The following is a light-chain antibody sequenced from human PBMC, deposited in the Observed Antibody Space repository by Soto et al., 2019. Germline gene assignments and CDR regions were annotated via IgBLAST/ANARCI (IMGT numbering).Light chain of an antibody. CDR3: SSYAGSNNPYV. CDR1: SGDIGSYDY. V-gene: IGLV2-8*01. CDR2: EVT. J-gene: IGLJ1*01. Sequence: QSALTQPPSASGSPGQSVTISCTGTSGDIGSYDYVSWYQQHPGKAPKLMIYEVTKRPLGVPDRFSGSKSGNTASLTVSGLQAEDEADYYCSSYAGSNNPYVFGTGTKLT.